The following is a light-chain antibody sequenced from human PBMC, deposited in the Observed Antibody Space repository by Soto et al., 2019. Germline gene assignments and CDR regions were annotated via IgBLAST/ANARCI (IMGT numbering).Light chain of an antibody. CDR2: GAS. J-gene: IGKJ1*01. V-gene: IGKV3-15*01. CDR3: QEYDNWPLWT. Sequence: IVLTQSPSTLSSFPCDRVTLSCRASQYINTRLAWYHQKPGQAPRLLIYGASTRATGVPARFSGSGSGTEFTLTINSLQSEDFALYYCQEYDNWPLWTFGQGTKVDIK. CDR1: QYINTR.